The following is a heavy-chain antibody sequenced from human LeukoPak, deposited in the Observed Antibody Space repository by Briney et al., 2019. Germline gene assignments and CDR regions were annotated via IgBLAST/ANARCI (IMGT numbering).Heavy chain of an antibody. CDR2: IYYSGST. J-gene: IGHJ5*02. CDR3: ARHMNDFWSGYSRFDP. Sequence: PSETLSLTCTVSGGSNSSYYWSWIRQPPGKGLEWIGYIYYSGSTNYNPSLKSRVTISVDTSKNQFSLKQSSVTAADTAVYYCARHMNDFWSGYSRFDPWGQGTLATVSS. V-gene: IGHV4-59*08. D-gene: IGHD3-3*01. CDR1: GGSNSSYY.